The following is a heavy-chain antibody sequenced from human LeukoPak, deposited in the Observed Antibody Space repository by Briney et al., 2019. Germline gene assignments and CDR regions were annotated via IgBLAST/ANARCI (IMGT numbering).Heavy chain of an antibody. CDR1: GGSVSSVSYY. J-gene: IGHJ5*02. CDR3: ARERPYYYDSSGYSSWFDP. CDR2: IYYSGST. Sequence: SETLSLTCTVSGGSVSSVSYYWSWIRQPPGKGLEWIGYIYYSGSTNYNPSLKSRVTISVDTSKNHFSLKLSSVTAADTAVYYCARERPYYYDSSGYSSWFDPWGQGTLVTVSS. D-gene: IGHD3-22*01. V-gene: IGHV4-61*03.